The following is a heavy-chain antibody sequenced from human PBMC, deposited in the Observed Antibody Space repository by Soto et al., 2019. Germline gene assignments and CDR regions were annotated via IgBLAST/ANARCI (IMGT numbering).Heavy chain of an antibody. Sequence: PGGSLRLSCAASGLTFSSYAMSWVGQTPGKGLEWVSAISGSGGSTYYADSVKGRFTISRDNSKNTLYLQMNSLRAEDTAVYYCATRAAIEYSGSYYFDYWGQGALVTVSS. CDR3: ATRAAIEYSGSYYFDY. CDR2: ISGSGGST. D-gene: IGHD1-26*01. J-gene: IGHJ4*02. V-gene: IGHV3-23*01. CDR1: GLTFSSYA.